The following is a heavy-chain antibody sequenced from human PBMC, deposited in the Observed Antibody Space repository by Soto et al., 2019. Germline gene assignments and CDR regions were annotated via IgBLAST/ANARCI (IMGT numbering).Heavy chain of an antibody. V-gene: IGHV3-48*01. CDR3: ARRPRADFWSGYYSPSASYYYYMDV. J-gene: IGHJ6*03. CDR1: GFTFSSYS. CDR2: ISSSSSTI. D-gene: IGHD3-3*01. Sequence: EVQLVESGGGLVQPGGSLRLSCAASGFTFSSYSMNWVRQAPGKGLEWVSYISSSSSTIYYADSVKGRFTISRDNAKNSLYLQMNSLRAEDTAVYYCARRPRADFWSGYYSPSASYYYYMDVWGKGTTVTVSS.